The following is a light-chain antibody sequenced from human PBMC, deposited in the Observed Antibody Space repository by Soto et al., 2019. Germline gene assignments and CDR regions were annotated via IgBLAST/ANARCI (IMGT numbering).Light chain of an antibody. CDR3: QQYDDWPGT. CDR1: QSVSSN. J-gene: IGKJ1*01. Sequence: EVVMAQSPATVSVSPGAGATLSCRASQSVSSNVAWYQQKPGQAPRLLIYAASSRATGIPARFSGSGSGTEFTLTISSLQSEDVGLYYCQQYDDWPGTFGQGTKVDIK. V-gene: IGKV3-15*01. CDR2: AAS.